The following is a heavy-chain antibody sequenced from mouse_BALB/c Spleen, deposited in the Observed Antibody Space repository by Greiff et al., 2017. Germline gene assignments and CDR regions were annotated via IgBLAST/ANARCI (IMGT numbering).Heavy chain of an antibody. CDR2: ISSGGSYT. Sequence: EVMLVESGGGLVKPGGSLKLSCAASGFTFSSYAMSWVRQTPEKRLEWVATISSGGSYTYYPDSVKGRFTISRDNAKNTLYLQMSSLRSEDTAMYYCARQGTYYRYDGGFDYWGQGTTLTVSS. CDR1: GFTFSSYA. V-gene: IGHV5-9-3*01. J-gene: IGHJ2*01. D-gene: IGHD2-14*01. CDR3: ARQGTYYRYDGGFDY.